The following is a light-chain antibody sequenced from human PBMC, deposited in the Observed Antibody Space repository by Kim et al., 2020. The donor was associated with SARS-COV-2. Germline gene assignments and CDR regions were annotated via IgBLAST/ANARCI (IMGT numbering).Light chain of an antibody. J-gene: IGLJ2*01. CDR3: QAWDSTTTV. V-gene: IGLV3-1*01. CDR2: QDT. CDR1: RLGNKY. Sequence: VSPGQTARITCSGDRLGNKYVCWYQQKPGQSPVVVIYQDTQRPSGIPERFSGSNSGNTATLTISGTQAMDEADYYCQAWDSTTTVFGGGTQLTVL.